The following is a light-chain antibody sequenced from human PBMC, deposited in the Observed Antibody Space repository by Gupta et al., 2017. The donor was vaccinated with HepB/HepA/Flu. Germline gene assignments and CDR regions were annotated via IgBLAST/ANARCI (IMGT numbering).Light chain of an antibody. J-gene: IGLJ2*01. V-gene: IGLV3-19*01. CDR2: GVN. Sequence: SSELTQDPAVSVALGQTVRITCQGDSLRSYYASWYQQKPGQAPVLVIYGVNQRPSGIPDRFSGSSSGNTASLTITGAQAEDEADYYCNSRDSSGNHVLFGGGTRLTVL. CDR1: SLRSYY. CDR3: NSRDSSGNHVL.